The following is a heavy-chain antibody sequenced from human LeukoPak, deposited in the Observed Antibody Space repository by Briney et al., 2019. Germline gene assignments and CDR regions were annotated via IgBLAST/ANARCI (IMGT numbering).Heavy chain of an antibody. CDR2: IYYSGGT. V-gene: IGHV4-59*08. CDR3: ARHPVPAAIRNRIYYSFYMDV. Sequence: PSETLSLTCTVSGGSITSYFWSWIRQPPGQGLEWIGYIYYSGGTNYNPSTNSRVTISVDTSKNQFSLKLGSVTAADTAVYYCARHPVPAAIRNRIYYSFYMDVWGKGTTVTVSS. J-gene: IGHJ6*03. CDR1: GGSITSYF. D-gene: IGHD2-2*01.